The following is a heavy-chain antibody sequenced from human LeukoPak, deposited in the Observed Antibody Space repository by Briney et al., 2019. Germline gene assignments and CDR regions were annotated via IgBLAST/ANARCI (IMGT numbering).Heavy chain of an antibody. CDR1: GYTFTSYG. D-gene: IGHD4-17*01. Sequence: ASVKVSCKASGYTFTSYGISWVRRAPGQGLEWMGWISAYNGNTNYAQKLQGRVTMTTDTSTSTAYMELRSLRSDDTAVYYCARLSDYGDYKDIWGQGTMVTVSS. CDR2: ISAYNGNT. J-gene: IGHJ3*02. V-gene: IGHV1-18*01. CDR3: ARLSDYGDYKDI.